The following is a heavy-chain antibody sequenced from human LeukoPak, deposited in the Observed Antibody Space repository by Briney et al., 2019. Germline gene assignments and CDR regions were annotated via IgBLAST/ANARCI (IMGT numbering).Heavy chain of an antibody. CDR3: ARVHSGYGGGSYYFDY. CDR2: ISSSGSTI. V-gene: IGHV3-48*03. D-gene: IGHD5-12*01. J-gene: IGHJ4*02. Sequence: GGSLRLSCAASGFTFSSYEMNWVRQAPGKGLERVSYISSSGSTIYYADSVKGRFTISRDNAKNSLYLQMNSLRAEDTAVYYCARVHSGYGGGSYYFDYWGQGTLVTVSS. CDR1: GFTFSSYE.